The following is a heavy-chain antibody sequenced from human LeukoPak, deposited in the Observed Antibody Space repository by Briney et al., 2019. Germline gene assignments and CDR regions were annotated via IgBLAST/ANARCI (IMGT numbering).Heavy chain of an antibody. CDR1: GFTFSSYR. D-gene: IGHD3-10*01. J-gene: IGHJ3*02. Sequence: GGSLRLSCAASGFTFSSYRMNWVRQAPGKGLEWVSCISSSSTYIYYADSVKGRFSISRDNAKNSLYLQMNSLRADDTAVYYCARDYYGSGSYGPNDAFDIWGQGTMVTVSS. V-gene: IGHV3-21*04. CDR2: ISSSSTYI. CDR3: ARDYYGSGSYGPNDAFDI.